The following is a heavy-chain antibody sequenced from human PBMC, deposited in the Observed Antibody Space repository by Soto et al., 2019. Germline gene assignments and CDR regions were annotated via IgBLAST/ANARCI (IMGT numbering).Heavy chain of an antibody. CDR2: IYHSGGT. V-gene: IGHV4-30-2*01. CDR1: GDSISSGGYS. J-gene: IGHJ4*02. Sequence: QLQLQESGSGLVKPSQTLSLTCAVSGDSISSGGYSWNWIRQPPGKGLEWIGYIYHSGGTDYNPSLKSRVXXXVXXSNNQFSLKLSSVTAADTAVYYCARDSRSGYYLDYWGQGTLVTVSS. D-gene: IGHD3-22*01. CDR3: ARDSRSGYYLDY.